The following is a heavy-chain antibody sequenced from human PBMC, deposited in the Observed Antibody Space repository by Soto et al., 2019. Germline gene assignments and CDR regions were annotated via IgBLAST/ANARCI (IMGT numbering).Heavy chain of an antibody. CDR2: ISGNGDST. D-gene: IGHD2-8*01. V-gene: IGHV1-46*01. CDR3: ARERDFVELSYDL. J-gene: IGHJ5*02. Sequence: QVRLVQSGPELKDPGASVRISCTPFGFPLARYYIHWVRQAPGQGPEWIGYISGNGDSTAYSQKFKGRVTITIGSMELSSLRSDDAAMYYCARERDFVELSYDLWGQGTLVTVSS. CDR1: GFPLARYY.